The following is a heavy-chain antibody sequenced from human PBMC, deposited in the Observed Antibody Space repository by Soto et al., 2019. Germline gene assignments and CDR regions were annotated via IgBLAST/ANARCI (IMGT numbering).Heavy chain of an antibody. Sequence: SLRLSCAASGFTFDDYAMHWVRQAPGKGLEWVSGISWNSGNIAYADSVKGRFTISRDNAKNSLYLQMNSLRAEDTALYYCAKGYCSGGTCQTDYWGQGTLVTVSS. D-gene: IGHD2-15*01. CDR3: AKGYCSGGTCQTDY. J-gene: IGHJ4*02. CDR2: ISWNSGNI. CDR1: GFTFDDYA. V-gene: IGHV3-9*01.